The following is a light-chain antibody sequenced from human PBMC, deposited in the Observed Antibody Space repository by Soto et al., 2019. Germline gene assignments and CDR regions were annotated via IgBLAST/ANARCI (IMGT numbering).Light chain of an antibody. V-gene: IGKV3-11*01. CDR2: DAS. J-gene: IGKJ4*01. CDR3: KQRSNWLAT. Sequence: EIVLTQSPATLSLSPGERDTLSCRASQSVSSYLAWYQQKPGQAPRLLIYDASNRATGIPARFSGSGSGTDFTLTTSSLEPEDFAIYYCKQRSNWLATFVGGTKVEIK. CDR1: QSVSSY.